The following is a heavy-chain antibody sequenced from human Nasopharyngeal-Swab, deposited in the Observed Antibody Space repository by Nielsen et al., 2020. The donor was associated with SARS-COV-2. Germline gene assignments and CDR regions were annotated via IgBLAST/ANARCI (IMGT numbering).Heavy chain of an antibody. J-gene: IGHJ2*01. CDR1: GFTFSSSW. V-gene: IGHV3-33*08. CDR3: ARGGWLQIITYFDL. CDR2: IWYDGSNK. D-gene: IGHD5-24*01. Sequence: GESLKISCAGSGFTFSSSWLHWVRQAPGKGLEWVALIWYDGSNKYYADSVKGRFTISRDNSKNTLYLQMNSLRAEDTAVYYCARGGWLQIITYFDLWGRGTLVTVSS.